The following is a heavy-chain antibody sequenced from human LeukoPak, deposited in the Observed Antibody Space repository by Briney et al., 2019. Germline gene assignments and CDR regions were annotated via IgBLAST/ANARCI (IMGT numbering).Heavy chain of an antibody. CDR3: AKDKSPAGHWNYDY. D-gene: IGHD1-7*01. CDR1: GFTFSSYA. V-gene: IGHV3-23*01. CDR2: ISGSGGST. J-gene: IGHJ4*02. Sequence: PGGSLRLSCAASGFTFSSYAMSWVRQAPGKGLEWVSAISGSGGSTYYADSVKGRFTISRDNSKNTLYLQMNSLRAEDTAVYYCAKDKSPAGHWNYDYRGQGTLVTVSS.